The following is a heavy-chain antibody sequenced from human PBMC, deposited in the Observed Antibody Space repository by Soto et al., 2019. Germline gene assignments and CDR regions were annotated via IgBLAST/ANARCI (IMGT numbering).Heavy chain of an antibody. V-gene: IGHV3-23*01. CDR2: ISGSGGST. CDR1: GFTFSSYA. D-gene: IGHD3-10*01. J-gene: IGHJ6*02. Sequence: GVSLRLSCAASGFTFSSYAMSWVRQAPGKGLEWVSAISGSGGSTYYADSVKGRFTISRDNSKNTLYLQMNSLRAEDTAVYYCAKVSGYYGSGSYYGMDVWGQGTPVTVYS. CDR3: AKVSGYYGSGSYYGMDV.